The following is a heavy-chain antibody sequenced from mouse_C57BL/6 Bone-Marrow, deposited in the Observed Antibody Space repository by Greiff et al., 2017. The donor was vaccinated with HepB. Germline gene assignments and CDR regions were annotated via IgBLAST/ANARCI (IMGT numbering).Heavy chain of an antibody. V-gene: IGHV1-74*01. CDR3: AINYSNYEAWFAY. Sequence: QVQLQQPGAELVKPGASVKVFCKASGYTFNSYWMHWVKQRPGQGLEWIGRIHPSDSDTNYNQKFKGKATLTVDKSSSTAYMQLSSLTSEDSAVYYCAINYSNYEAWFAYWGQGTLVTVSA. J-gene: IGHJ3*01. D-gene: IGHD2-5*01. CDR1: GYTFNSYW. CDR2: IHPSDSDT.